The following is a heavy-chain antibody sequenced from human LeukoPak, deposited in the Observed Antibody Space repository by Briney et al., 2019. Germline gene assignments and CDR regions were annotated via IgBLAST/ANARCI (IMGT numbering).Heavy chain of an antibody. D-gene: IGHD6-13*01. CDR1: GGSFSGYY. CDR3: ARSSEYSSSWYDD. CDR2: IYYSGST. V-gene: IGHV4-59*01. J-gene: IGHJ4*02. Sequence: SETLSLTCAVYGGSFSGYYWSWIRQPPGKGLEWIGYIYYSGSTNYNPSLKSRVTISVDTSKNQFSLKLSSVTAADTAVYYCARSSEYSSSWYDDWGQGTLVTVSS.